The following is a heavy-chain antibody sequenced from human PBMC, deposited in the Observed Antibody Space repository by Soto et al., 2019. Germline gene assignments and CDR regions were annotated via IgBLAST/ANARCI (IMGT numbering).Heavy chain of an antibody. D-gene: IGHD4-17*01. CDR2: IWDDGRKQ. J-gene: IGHJ4*01. V-gene: IGHV3-33*03. CDR1: GSTFSTYA. Sequence: QVQLVESGGGVVQPGTSLRLSCTASGSTFSTYAMHWVRQAPGKGLEWVAVIWDDGRKQFYADSVKGRFTISRDNFKNMLYLQMHSLRVEDTSVYFCATDRGLAPFDNWGQGTLVTVSS. CDR3: ATDRGLAPFDN.